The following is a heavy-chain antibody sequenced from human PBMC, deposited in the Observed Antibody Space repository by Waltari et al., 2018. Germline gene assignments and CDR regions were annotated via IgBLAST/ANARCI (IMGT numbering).Heavy chain of an antibody. J-gene: IGHJ6*03. D-gene: IGHD1-26*01. CDR1: GGSISSHY. CDR2: IYYSGST. V-gene: IGHV4-59*11. Sequence: QVQLQESGPGLVKPSETLSLTCTVPGGSISSHYWSWIRQPPGKGLEWIGYIYYSGSTNYNPSLKSRVTISVDTSKNQFSLKLSSVTAADTAVYYCARASGSYSYYYMDVWGKGTTVTVSS. CDR3: ARASGSYSYYYMDV.